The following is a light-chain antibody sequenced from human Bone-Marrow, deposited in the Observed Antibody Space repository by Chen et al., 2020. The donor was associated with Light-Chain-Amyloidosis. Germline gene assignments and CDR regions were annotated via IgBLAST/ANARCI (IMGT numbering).Light chain of an antibody. V-gene: IGLV3-25*03. CDR3: QSADSRGTDEVI. CDR2: RDT. Sequence: SYELTQPPSVSVSPGQTARITCSGDDLPTKYAYWYQQKPGQAPVLVIHRDTERPSGISERFSGSSSETTATLTISGVQAEDEADYHCQSADSRGTDEVIFGGGTKLTVL. CDR1: DLPTKY. J-gene: IGLJ2*01.